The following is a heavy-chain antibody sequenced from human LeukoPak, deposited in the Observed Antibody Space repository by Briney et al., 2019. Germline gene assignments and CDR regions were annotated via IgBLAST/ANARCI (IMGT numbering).Heavy chain of an antibody. CDR2: IIPIFGTA. D-gene: IGHD6-6*01. CDR3: AREPSKYSSSSADY. J-gene: IGHJ4*02. V-gene: IGHV1-69*05. CDR1: GGTFSSYA. Sequence: SVKVSCKTSGGTFSSYAISWVRQAPGQGLEWMGGIIPIFGTANYAQKFQGRVTITTDESTSTAYMELSSLRSEDTAVYYCAREPSKYSSSSADYWGQGTLVTVSS.